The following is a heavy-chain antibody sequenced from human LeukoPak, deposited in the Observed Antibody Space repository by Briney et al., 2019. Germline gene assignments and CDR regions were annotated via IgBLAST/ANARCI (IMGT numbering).Heavy chain of an antibody. J-gene: IGHJ4*02. Sequence: GGSLRLSCAASGFTVSSNYMSWVRQAPGKGLEWVSGISDSGGSTYYADSVKGRFTISRDNSKNTLYLQMNSLRVEDTAVYYCAKADYGGYYFDYWGQGTLVTVS. D-gene: IGHD4-23*01. CDR2: ISDSGGST. V-gene: IGHV3-23*01. CDR1: GFTVSSNY. CDR3: AKADYGGYYFDY.